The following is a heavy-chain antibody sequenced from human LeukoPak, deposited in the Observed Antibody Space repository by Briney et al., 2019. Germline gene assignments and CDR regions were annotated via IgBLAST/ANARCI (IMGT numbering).Heavy chain of an antibody. CDR3: ARGVAATGFDP. D-gene: IGHD6-13*01. J-gene: IGHJ5*02. CDR2: INPNSGGT. CDR1: GYTFTDYY. Sequence: ASVKVSCKASGYTFTDYYMHWVRQAPGQGLEWMGRINPNSGGTNYAQKFQGRVTMARDTSISTAYMELSRLRSDDTAVYYCARGVAATGFDPWGQGTLVTVSS. V-gene: IGHV1-2*06.